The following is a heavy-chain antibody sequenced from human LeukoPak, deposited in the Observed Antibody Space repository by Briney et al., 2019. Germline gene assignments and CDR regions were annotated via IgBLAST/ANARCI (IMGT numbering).Heavy chain of an antibody. CDR3: ARDRYSGYVYYYYYYGMDA. J-gene: IGHJ6*02. CDR2: IKQDGSEK. D-gene: IGHD5-12*01. V-gene: IGHV3-7*01. Sequence: GGSLRLSCAASGFTFSSYWMSWVRQAPGKGLEWVANIKQDGSEKYYVDSVKGRFTISRDNAKNSLYLQMNSLRAEDTAVYYCARDRYSGYVYYYYYYGMDAWGQGTTVTVSS. CDR1: GFTFSSYW.